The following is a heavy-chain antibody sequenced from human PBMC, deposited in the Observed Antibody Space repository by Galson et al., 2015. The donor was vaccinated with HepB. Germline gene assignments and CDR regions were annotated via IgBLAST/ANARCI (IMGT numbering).Heavy chain of an antibody. CDR2: ISYDGSNK. V-gene: IGHV3-30-3*01. CDR3: ARDVLVGTRLDY. D-gene: IGHD2-2*01. CDR1: GFTFSSYA. Sequence: SLRLSCAASGFTFSSYAMHWVRQAPGKGLEWVAVISYDGSNKYYADSVKGRFTISRDNSKNTLYLQMNSLRAEDTAVHYCARDVLVGTRLDYWGQGTLVTVSS. J-gene: IGHJ4*02.